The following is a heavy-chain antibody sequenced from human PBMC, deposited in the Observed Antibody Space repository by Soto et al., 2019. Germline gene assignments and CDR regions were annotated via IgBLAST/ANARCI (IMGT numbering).Heavy chain of an antibody. J-gene: IGHJ6*03. V-gene: IGHV4-39*01. CDR3: ASKEGYYYYMDV. CDR1: GGSISSSSYY. Sequence: SETLSLTCTVSGGSISSSSYYWGWIRQPPGKGLEWIGSIYYSGSTYYNPSLKSRVTISVDTSKNQFSLKLSSVTAADTAVYYCASKEGYYYYMDVWGKGTTFTVSS. CDR2: IYYSGST.